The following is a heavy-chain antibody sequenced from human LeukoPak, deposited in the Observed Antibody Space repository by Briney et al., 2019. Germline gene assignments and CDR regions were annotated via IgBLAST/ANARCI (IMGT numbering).Heavy chain of an antibody. Sequence: SETLSLTCTVSGGSISSYYWSWIRQPPGKGLEWIGYIYYSGSTNYNPSLKSRVTISVDTSKNQFSLQLSSVTPEDTAVYYCVRESAYDSGWVTRWFDPWGQGTLVTVSS. CDR2: IYYSGST. V-gene: IGHV4-59*12. CDR1: GGSISSYY. CDR3: VRESAYDSGWVTRWFDP. D-gene: IGHD6-19*01. J-gene: IGHJ5*02.